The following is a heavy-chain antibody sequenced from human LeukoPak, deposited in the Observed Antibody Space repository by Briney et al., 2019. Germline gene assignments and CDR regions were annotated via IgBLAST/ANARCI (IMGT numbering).Heavy chain of an antibody. Sequence: PGGSLRLSCAASGFTFNNYGMSWVRQAPGKGLEWVSGISGSGGSTYYADSVKGRFTISRDNSKNALDLQMNSLRAEDTAVYYCAKDQGYYGSGSYYPYWGQGTLVTVSS. J-gene: IGHJ4*02. CDR3: AKDQGYYGSGSYYPY. V-gene: IGHV3-23*01. CDR2: ISGSGGST. CDR1: GFTFNNYG. D-gene: IGHD3-10*01.